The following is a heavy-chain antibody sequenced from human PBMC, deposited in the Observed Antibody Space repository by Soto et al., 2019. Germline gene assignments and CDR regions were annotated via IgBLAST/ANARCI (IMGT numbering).Heavy chain of an antibody. J-gene: IGHJ6*02. CDR2: MSYDGSNK. D-gene: IGHD2-2*01. CDR1: GFTFSSHD. CDR3: AKARGGYCSTTNCYGMDV. Sequence: PGGSLSLSCGASGFTFSSHDMHWVRQAPGKGLEWVGVMSYDGSNKYYGDSVKGRFTISGDNSKNTLYLQMNSLRAEDTAVYHCAKARGGYCSTTNCYGMDVWGQGTTVTVSS. V-gene: IGHV3-30*18.